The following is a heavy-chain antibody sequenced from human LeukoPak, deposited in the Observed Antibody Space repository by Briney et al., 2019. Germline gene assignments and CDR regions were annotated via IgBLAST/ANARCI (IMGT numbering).Heavy chain of an antibody. CDR2: THYRSKWYN. CDR1: GDSFSTNSVA. V-gene: IGHV6-1*01. D-gene: IGHD4-17*01. Sequence: SQTLSLTCAISGDSFSTNSVAWNWIRQSPSRGLEWLGRTHYRSKWYNDYAVSVESRITINPDTSKNQFSLLLNSVTPEDTAVYYCARSSVAVTGGFDYWGQGTLVTVSS. CDR3: ARSSVAVTGGFDY. J-gene: IGHJ4*02.